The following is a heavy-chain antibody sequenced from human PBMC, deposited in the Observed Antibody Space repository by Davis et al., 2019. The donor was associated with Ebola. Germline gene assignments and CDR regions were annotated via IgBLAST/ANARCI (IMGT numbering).Heavy chain of an antibody. CDR2: INPNSGNT. Sequence: ASVKVSCKASGYTFTGYYMHWVRQAPGQGLEWMGRINPNSGNTGYAQKFQGRVTVTRDTSITTAFMELSSLRSEDTAVYYCARGGAAAAGTFDFDYWGQGTLVTVSS. J-gene: IGHJ4*02. V-gene: IGHV1-8*02. D-gene: IGHD6-13*01. CDR1: GYTFTGYY. CDR3: ARGGAAAAGTFDFDY.